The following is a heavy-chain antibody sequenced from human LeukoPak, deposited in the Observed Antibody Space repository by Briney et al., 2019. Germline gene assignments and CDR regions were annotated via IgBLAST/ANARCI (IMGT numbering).Heavy chain of an antibody. CDR2: IRYDGSNK. CDR1: GFTFSSYG. CDR3: ARDEATVGTYPFDY. J-gene: IGHJ4*02. D-gene: IGHD4-23*01. V-gene: IGHV3-30*02. Sequence: GGSLRLSCAASGFTFSSYGMHWVRQAPGKGLEWVAFIRYDGSNKYYADSVKGRFTISRDNSKNTLYLQMNSLRAEDTAVYYCARDEATVGTYPFDYWGQGTLVTVSS.